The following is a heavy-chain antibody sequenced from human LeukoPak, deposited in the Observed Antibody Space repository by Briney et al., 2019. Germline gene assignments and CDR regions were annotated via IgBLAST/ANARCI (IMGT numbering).Heavy chain of an antibody. CDR3: AEGTVAASVY. CDR1: GFTFSSYW. V-gene: IGHV3-7*01. CDR2: IKFGGSER. Sequence: GGSLRLSCVASGFTFSSYWMSWVRQAPGKGLEWVANIKFGGSERYVVDSVKGRFTISRDDAKNSLYLHMNSLRAEDTAVYYCAEGTVAASVYWGQGTLVTVSS. J-gene: IGHJ4*02. D-gene: IGHD6-13*01.